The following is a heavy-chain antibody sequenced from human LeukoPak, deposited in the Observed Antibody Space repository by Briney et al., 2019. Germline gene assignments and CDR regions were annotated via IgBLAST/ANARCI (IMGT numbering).Heavy chain of an antibody. CDR2: IYTSGTI. V-gene: IGHV4-4*07. CDR1: GDSISYFY. CDR3: ARDSGTTGEVKFDP. J-gene: IGHJ5*02. D-gene: IGHD3-10*01. Sequence: PETLSLTCSVSGDSISYFYWSWIRQPAGTALEWIGRIYTSGTITYNPSLKSRVTMSVNTSKNQFSLKLSSVTAADTAVYYCARDSGTTGEVKFDPWGQGTLVTVSS.